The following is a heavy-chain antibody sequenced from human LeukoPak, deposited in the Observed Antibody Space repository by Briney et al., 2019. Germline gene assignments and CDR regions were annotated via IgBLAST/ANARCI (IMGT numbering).Heavy chain of an antibody. CDR3: ARHPNYCRGGTCYSSNYFDY. Sequence: NRGESLKISCKGSGYTFNSYWIGWVRQMPGKGLEWMGIIYPTDSDTKYSPSFQGQVTISADKSISTAYLQWSSLKTSDSAMYYCARHPNYCRGGTCYSSNYFDYWGQGTLVTVSS. J-gene: IGHJ4*02. V-gene: IGHV5-51*01. CDR1: GYTFNSYW. D-gene: IGHD1-14*01. CDR2: IYPTDSDT.